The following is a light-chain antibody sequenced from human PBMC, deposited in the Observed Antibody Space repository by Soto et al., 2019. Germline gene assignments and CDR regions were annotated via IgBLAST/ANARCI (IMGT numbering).Light chain of an antibody. CDR1: SSDVGGYNY. V-gene: IGLV2-14*01. J-gene: IGLJ1*01. CDR2: EVS. Sequence: QSVLTQPASVSGSPGQSITFSCTRTSSDVGGYNYVSWYQQHPGKAPKLMIYEVSNRPSGVSNRFSGSKSGNTASLTISGLQAEDEADYYCSSYTSSSTNGFGTGTKGTVL. CDR3: SSYTSSSTNG.